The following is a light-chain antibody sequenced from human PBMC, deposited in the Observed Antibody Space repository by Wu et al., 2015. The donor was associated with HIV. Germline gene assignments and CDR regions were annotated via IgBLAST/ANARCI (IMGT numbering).Light chain of an antibody. CDR1: QDINSD. CDR3: QHYYNYPPLS. V-gene: IGKV1-8*01. CDR2: GAS. Sequence: AIRITQSPSSLSASTGDRVVITCRASQDINSDLAWYQQKPGKAPKLLIYGASTLESGVPSRFSGSGSGTDFALIISSLQSEDFATYYCQHYYNYPPLSFGGDRSGDQT. J-gene: IGKJ4*01.